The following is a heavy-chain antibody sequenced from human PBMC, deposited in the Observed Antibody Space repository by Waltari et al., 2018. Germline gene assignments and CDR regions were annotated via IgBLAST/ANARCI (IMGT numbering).Heavy chain of an antibody. V-gene: IGHV4-38-2*01. D-gene: IGHD1-7*01. J-gene: IGHJ5*02. CDR2: ISHSGNT. CDR3: ARLPLYNWNSLAWFDV. CDR1: DYSISSAYY. Sequence: QVQLQESGPGLVEPSETLSLTCAVSDYSISSAYYWGWIRQPPGKGLDWIGVISHSGNTYSDPSLKRPVAISLDTPKNQFSLRLTSVTAADTAVYYCARLPLYNWNSLAWFDVWGQGTLVTVSS.